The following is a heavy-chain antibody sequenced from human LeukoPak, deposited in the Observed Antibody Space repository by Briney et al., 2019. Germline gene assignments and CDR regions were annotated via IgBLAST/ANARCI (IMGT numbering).Heavy chain of an antibody. CDR1: GFMFKNYA. CDR3: ARDGVREPFDY. V-gene: IGHV3-64*02. J-gene: IGHJ4*02. CDR2: ISSNGGKT. D-gene: IGHD1-26*01. Sequence: PGGSLRLSCAASGFMFKNYAMHWVRQAPGKGLEYVSAISSNGGKTDYADSVKDRFTISRDNSKNTLYLQMGSLRPEDMAVYYCARDGVREPFDYWGQGALVIVSS.